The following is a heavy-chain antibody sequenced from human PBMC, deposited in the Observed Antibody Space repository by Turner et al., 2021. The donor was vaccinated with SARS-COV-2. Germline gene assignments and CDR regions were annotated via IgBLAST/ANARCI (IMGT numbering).Heavy chain of an antibody. D-gene: IGHD3-10*01. CDR1: GRSISSSSSY. V-gene: IGHV4-39*01. J-gene: IGHJ5*02. CDR2: IYYRGGT. CDR3: ARPNTYYYGSGDSHGKSHNWFDP. Sequence: QLLLQESGPVLVQPSETLSLPCTVPGRSISSSSSYWGWISQPPGKGLEWIGSIYYRGGTYYNPSLKSRVTISVDTSKNQFSLKLSSVTAADTAVYYCARPNTYYYGSGDSHGKSHNWFDPWGQGTLVTVSS.